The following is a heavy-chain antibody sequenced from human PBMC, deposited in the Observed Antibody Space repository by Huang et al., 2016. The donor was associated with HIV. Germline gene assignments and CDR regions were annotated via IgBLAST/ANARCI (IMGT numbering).Heavy chain of an antibody. J-gene: IGHJ4*01. CDR1: GFTLRSYA. V-gene: IGHV3-23*01. D-gene: IGHD2-15*01. CDR3: AKGADIGTYYFEY. Sequence: EVQLLESGGGLVQPGGSLRLSCAASGFTLRSYAMRWVRQAPGKGLGWVSTIGSGGSTYYADSVKGRFTISRDNSDNTLYLQMNSLRAEDTAVYYCAKGADIGTYYFEYWGHGTLVTVSS. CDR2: IGSGGST.